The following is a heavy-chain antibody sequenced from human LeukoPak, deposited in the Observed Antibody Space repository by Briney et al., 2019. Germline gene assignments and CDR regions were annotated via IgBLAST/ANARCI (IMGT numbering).Heavy chain of an antibody. Sequence: SETLSLTCTVSGGSITTVNYFWGWIRQPPGKGLEWIGEINHSGSTNYNPSLKSRVTISVDTSKNQFSLKLSSVTAADTAVYYCARGQPPGRITIFGVVIKPRVERYFDYWGQGTLVTVSS. CDR1: GGSITTVNYF. CDR2: INHSGST. V-gene: IGHV4-39*07. CDR3: ARGQPPGRITIFGVVIKPRVERYFDY. J-gene: IGHJ4*02. D-gene: IGHD3-3*01.